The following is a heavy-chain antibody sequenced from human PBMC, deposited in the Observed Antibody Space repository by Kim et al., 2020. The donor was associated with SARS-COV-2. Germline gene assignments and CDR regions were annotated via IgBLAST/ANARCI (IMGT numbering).Heavy chain of an antibody. CDR1: GGTFSSYA. CDR3: ATNRDGYNVHDY. J-gene: IGHJ4*02. V-gene: IGHV1-69*13. Sequence: SVKVSCKASGGTFSSYAISWVRQAPGQGLEWMGGIIPIFGTANYAQKFQGRVTITADESTSTAYMELSSLRSEDTAVYYCATNRDGYNVHDYWGQGTLVTVSS. D-gene: IGHD3-10*02. CDR2: IIPIFGTA.